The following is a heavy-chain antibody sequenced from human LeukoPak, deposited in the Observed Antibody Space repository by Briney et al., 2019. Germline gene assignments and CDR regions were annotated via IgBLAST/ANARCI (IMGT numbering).Heavy chain of an antibody. J-gene: IGHJ4*02. CDR1: GFTVSSNH. CDR2: IYNDGRT. V-gene: IGHV3-66*01. Sequence: GGSLRLSCAASGFTVSSNHMSWVRQTPGQGRLEWVSVIYNDGRTFYTGSVTGRFTISRDNSKNTLYLQMNSPRAEDTAVYYCARGQIYGTASYFFDHWGQGTLVTVSS. D-gene: IGHD3-10*01. CDR3: ARGQIYGTASYFFDH.